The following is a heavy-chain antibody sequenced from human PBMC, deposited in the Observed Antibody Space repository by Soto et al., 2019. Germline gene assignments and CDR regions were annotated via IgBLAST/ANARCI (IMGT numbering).Heavy chain of an antibody. J-gene: IGHJ4*02. CDR2: INPSGGST. CDR1: GYTFTSYY. D-gene: IGHD2-2*01. V-gene: IGHV1-46*01. Sequence: ASVKVSCKASGYTFTSYYMHWVQQAPGQGLEWMGIINPSGGSTSYAQKFQGRVTMTRDTSTSTVYMELSSLRSEDTAVYYCASTLVPAAIPFDYWGQGTLVTVSS. CDR3: ASTLVPAAIPFDY.